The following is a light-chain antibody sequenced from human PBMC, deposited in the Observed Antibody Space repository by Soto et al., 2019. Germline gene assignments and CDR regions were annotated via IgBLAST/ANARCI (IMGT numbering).Light chain of an antibody. J-gene: IGKJ1*01. Sequence: DIQITQSPPSLSSFLFDIVTITCRVSLNIGDSLSWFQQKAGKPPTQLIYGASALQSGVPVRFSGSASGTDFTLTIRNMQREDFATYYCLQTYNLPRTFGQGTKVDIK. V-gene: IGKV1-39*01. CDR3: LQTYNLPRT. CDR2: GAS. CDR1: LNIGDS.